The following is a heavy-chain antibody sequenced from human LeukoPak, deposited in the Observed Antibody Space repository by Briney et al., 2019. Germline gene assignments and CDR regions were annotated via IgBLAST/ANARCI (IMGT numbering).Heavy chain of an antibody. Sequence: GGSLRLSCAASGFSVGGNNMNWVRQAPGKGPEWVSIIYSDDSTYYADSMKGRFTISRDNSKNTLYLQIHSPRAEDTAVYYCARAFPAAAHTSFDYWGQGTLVTVSS. D-gene: IGHD6-13*01. CDR3: ARAFPAAAHTSFDY. V-gene: IGHV3-66*01. J-gene: IGHJ4*02. CDR2: IYSDDST. CDR1: GFSVGGNN.